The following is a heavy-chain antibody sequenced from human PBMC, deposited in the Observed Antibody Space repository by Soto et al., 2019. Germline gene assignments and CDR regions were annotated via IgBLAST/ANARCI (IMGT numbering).Heavy chain of an antibody. Sequence: ASVKVSWKASGYTFTSYAMHWVRQAPGQRLEWMGWINAGNGNTKYSQKFQGRVTITRDTSASTAYMELSSLRSEDTAVYYCGRDIGGLYYFDYWGQGTLVTVSS. CDR3: GRDIGGLYYFDY. V-gene: IGHV1-3*01. CDR2: INAGNGNT. J-gene: IGHJ4*02. CDR1: GYTFTSYA. D-gene: IGHD2-15*01.